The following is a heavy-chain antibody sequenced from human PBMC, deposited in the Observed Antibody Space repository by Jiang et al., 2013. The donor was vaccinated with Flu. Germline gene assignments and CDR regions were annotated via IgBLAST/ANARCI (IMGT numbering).Heavy chain of an antibody. CDR1: GYTFTSYG. Sequence: SGAEVKKPGASVKVSCKASGYTFTSYGISWVRQAPGQGLEWMGWISAYNGNTNYAQKLQGRVTMTTDTSTSTAYMELRSLRSDDTAVYYCARDPVGIVATGTGGDDAFGIWGQGTMVTVSS. CDR2: ISAYNGNT. CDR3: ARDPVGIVATGTGGDDAFGI. J-gene: IGHJ3*02. V-gene: IGHV1-18*01. D-gene: IGHD5-12*01.